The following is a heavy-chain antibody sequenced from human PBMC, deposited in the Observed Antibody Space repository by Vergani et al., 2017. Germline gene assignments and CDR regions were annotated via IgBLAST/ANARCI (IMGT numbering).Heavy chain of an antibody. D-gene: IGHD2-2*02. CDR1: GYTLTELS. Sequence: VQLVQSGAEVKKPGASVKVSCKVSGYTLTELSMHWVRQAPGKGLEWMGGFDPEDGETIYAQKFQGRVTMTEDTSTDTAYMELSSLRSEDTAVYYCATQNHCSSTSCYTVYYYGMDVWGQGTTVTVSS. CDR3: ATQNHCSSTSCYTVYYYGMDV. J-gene: IGHJ6*02. V-gene: IGHV1-24*01. CDR2: FDPEDGET.